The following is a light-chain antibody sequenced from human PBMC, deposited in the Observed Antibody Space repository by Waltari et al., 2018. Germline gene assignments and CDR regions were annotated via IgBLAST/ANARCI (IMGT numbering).Light chain of an antibody. CDR1: SSDVGGYDS. CDR2: DVN. V-gene: IGLV2-11*01. Sequence: QSALTQPRSLSGSPGQSVTLSCTGTSSDVGGYDSASWYQQYPGKAPKLIIYDVNKRPSGVPDRFSGSKSGNTASLTISGLQAEDEGDYYCCSYGGTYEVFGGGTKVTVL. CDR3: CSYGGTYEV. J-gene: IGLJ3*02.